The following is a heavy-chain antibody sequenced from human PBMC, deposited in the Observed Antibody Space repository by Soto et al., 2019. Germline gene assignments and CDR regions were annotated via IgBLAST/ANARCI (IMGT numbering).Heavy chain of an antibody. CDR1: GFTFSSYG. V-gene: IGHV3-33*01. CDR3: ARGDEVSGDSRYYFDY. J-gene: IGHJ4*02. CDR2: IWYDGSNK. Sequence: GGSLRLSCAASGFTFSSYGMHWVRQAPGKGLEWVAVIWYDGSNKYYADSVKGRFTISRDNSKNTLYLQMNSLRAEDTAVYYCARGDEVSGDSRYYFDYWGQGTLVTVSS. D-gene: IGHD1-26*01.